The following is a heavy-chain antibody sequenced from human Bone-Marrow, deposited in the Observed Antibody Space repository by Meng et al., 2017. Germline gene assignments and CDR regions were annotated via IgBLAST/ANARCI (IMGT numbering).Heavy chain of an antibody. J-gene: IGHJ4*02. V-gene: IGHV4-34*01. CDR2: INHSGST. D-gene: IGHD3-16*01. CDR1: WGPFIGYY. Sequence: QVQLQQWGAGLLKRSESLSLTCAVCWGPFIGYYWSWIRQTPGKGLEWIGEINHSGSTNYNPSLKSRVTISVDTSKNQFSLKLSFVTAADTAVYYCARDWGYWGQGTLVTVSS. CDR3: ARDWGY.